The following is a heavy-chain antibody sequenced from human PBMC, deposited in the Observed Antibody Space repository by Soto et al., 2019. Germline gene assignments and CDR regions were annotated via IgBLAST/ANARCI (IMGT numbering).Heavy chain of an antibody. CDR2: IYYSGST. CDR3: ARDSIPLWFELPGSASYFQH. Sequence: SETLSLTCTVSGGSISSYYWSWIRQPLGKGLEWIGYIYYSGSTNYNPSLKSRVTISVDTSKNQFSLKLSSVTAADTAVYYCARDSIPLWFELPGSASYFQHWGQGTLVTVSS. CDR1: GGSISSYY. D-gene: IGHD3-10*01. V-gene: IGHV4-59*12. J-gene: IGHJ1*01.